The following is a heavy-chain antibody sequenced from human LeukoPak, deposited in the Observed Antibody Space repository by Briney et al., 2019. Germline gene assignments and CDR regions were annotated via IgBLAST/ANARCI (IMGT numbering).Heavy chain of an antibody. Sequence: GGSLRLSCAASGFTFSSYWMSWVRQAPGKGLEWVANIKQDGSEKYYVDSVKGRFTISRDNAKNSLYLQMNSLRAEDTAVYYCAREYSGRCIHAFHSWGQGTMVTVSS. J-gene: IGHJ3*02. D-gene: IGHD6-13*01. V-gene: IGHV3-7*01. CDR3: AREYSGRCIHAFHS. CDR2: IKQDGSEK. CDR1: GFTFSSYW.